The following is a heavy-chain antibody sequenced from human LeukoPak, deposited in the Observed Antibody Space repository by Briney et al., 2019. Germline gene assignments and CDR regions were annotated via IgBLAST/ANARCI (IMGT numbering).Heavy chain of an antibody. CDR2: IFGSGGSP. CDR1: GFTFGSHA. V-gene: IGHV3-23*01. J-gene: IGHJ4*02. D-gene: IGHD5-18*01. Sequence: GGSLRLSCEASGFTFGSHAMYWVRQAPGKGLEWVAGIFGSGGSPHYADSVKGRFTISKDNSRNTVYLQINSLRADDTAVYYCGKTTVGYSSGQKPAWPVDYWGQGTLVTVSS. CDR3: GKTTVGYSSGQKPAWPVDY.